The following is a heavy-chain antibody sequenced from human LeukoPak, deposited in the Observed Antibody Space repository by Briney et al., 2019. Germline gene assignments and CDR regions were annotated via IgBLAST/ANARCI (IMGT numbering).Heavy chain of an antibody. CDR3: AREKQWLTLITWFDP. V-gene: IGHV3-23*01. Sequence: GGSLSLSCAASGFTFSIYAMSWARLPPGKGMEWVSAISGSGGSTYYAASVKGRFSISRDNTKHTLYMQMNSQRATDTAVYLCAREKQWLTLITWFDPWGQGTLVTVSS. J-gene: IGHJ5*02. CDR2: ISGSGGST. CDR1: GFTFSIYA. D-gene: IGHD6-19*01.